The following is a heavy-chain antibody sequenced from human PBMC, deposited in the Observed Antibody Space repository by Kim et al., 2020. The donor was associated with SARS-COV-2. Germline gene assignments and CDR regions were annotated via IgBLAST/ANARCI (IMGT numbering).Heavy chain of an antibody. V-gene: IGHV4-30-2*01. J-gene: IGHJ3*02. Sequence: SETLSLTCAVSGGSISSGGYSWSWIRQPPGKGLEWIGYIYDSGSTDYTPSLKSRVTISVDTSKNQFSLKLSAVTAADTAVYYCAREFRGYSFDIWDQGTMVTVSS. CDR2: IYDSGST. CDR3: AREFRGYSFDI. D-gene: IGHD5-12*01. CDR1: GGSISSGGYS.